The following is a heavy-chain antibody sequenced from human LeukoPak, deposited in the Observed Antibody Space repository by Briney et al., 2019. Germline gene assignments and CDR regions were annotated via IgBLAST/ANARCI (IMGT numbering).Heavy chain of an antibody. CDR3: ARGRGYGGNPSADY. V-gene: IGHV4-4*02. D-gene: IGHD4-23*01. Sequence: SETLSLTCAVSGGSISSNNWWGWVRQPPGKGLEWIGEINHSGSTNYNPSLKSRVTISVDTSKNQFSLKLSSVTAADTAVYYCARGRGYGGNPSADYWGQGTLVTVSS. CDR2: INHSGST. CDR1: GGSISSNNW. J-gene: IGHJ4*02.